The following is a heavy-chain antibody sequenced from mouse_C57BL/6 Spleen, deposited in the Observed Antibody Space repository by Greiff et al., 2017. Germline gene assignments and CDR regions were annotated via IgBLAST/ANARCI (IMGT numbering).Heavy chain of an antibody. D-gene: IGHD1-1*01. CDR2: INPSNGGT. J-gene: IGHJ1*03. CDR1: GYTFTSYW. CDR3: ARERDLLTDRDNYGYFDV. Sequence: QVQLQQPGTELVKPGASVKLSCKASGYTFTSYWMHWVKQRPGQGLEWIGNINPSNGGTNYNEKFKSKATLTVDKSSSTAYIQLSSHTSEDSAVYYCARERDLLTDRDNYGYFDVWGTGTTVTVSS. V-gene: IGHV1-53*01.